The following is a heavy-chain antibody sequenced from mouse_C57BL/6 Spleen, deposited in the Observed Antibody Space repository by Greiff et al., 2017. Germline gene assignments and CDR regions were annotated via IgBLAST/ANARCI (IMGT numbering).Heavy chain of an antibody. CDR3: VRGDYYYGSSDAMDY. CDR1: GFTFNTYA. D-gene: IGHD1-1*01. J-gene: IGHJ4*01. CDR2: IRSKSSNYAT. Sequence: EVQLVESGGGLVQPKGSLKLSCAASGFTFNTYAMHWVRQAQGKGLEWVARIRSKSSNYATYYADSVKDRFSISRDDSQSMLYLQMNNLKTEDTAMYYCVRGDYYYGSSDAMDYWGQGTSVTVSS. V-gene: IGHV10-3*01.